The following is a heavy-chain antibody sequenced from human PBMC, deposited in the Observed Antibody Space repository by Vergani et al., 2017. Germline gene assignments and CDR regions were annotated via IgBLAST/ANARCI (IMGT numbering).Heavy chain of an antibody. D-gene: IGHD2-2*01. CDR3: AKDRRYCSSTSCSYYYYYMDV. Sequence: QVQLVESGGGLVKPGGSLRLSCAASGFTFSDYYMSWIRQAPGKGLEWVSYISSSGSTIYYADSVKGRFTISRDNAKNSLYLQMNSLRAEDTAVYYCAKDRRYCSSTSCSYYYYYMDVWGKGTTVTVSS. V-gene: IGHV3-11*04. J-gene: IGHJ6*03. CDR1: GFTFSDYY. CDR2: ISSSGSTI.